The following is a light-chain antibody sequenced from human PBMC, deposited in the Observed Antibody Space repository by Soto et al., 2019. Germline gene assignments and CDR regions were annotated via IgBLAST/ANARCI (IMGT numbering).Light chain of an antibody. J-gene: IGLJ2*01. CDR3: QSADNRGVV. Sequence: SSELTQTPSVSVSPGQTATITCSGDELPKQFVFWYQQKPGQAPVLVIQKDTERPSGIPERFSGYTSGTLVTLTISGVQAEDEADYYCQSADNRGVVFGGGTKLTVL. V-gene: IGLV3-25*02. CDR2: KDT. CDR1: ELPKQF.